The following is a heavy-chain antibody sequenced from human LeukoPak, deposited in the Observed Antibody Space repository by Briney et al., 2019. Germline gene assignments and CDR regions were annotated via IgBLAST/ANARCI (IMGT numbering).Heavy chain of an antibody. Sequence: GGSLRLSCAASGFTFSNYGINWVRQAPGKGLEWVSYISSSSSTIYYADSVKGRFTISRDNAKNSLYLQMNSLRDEDTAVYYCARDLRYDSSGYPDYWGQGTLVTVSS. CDR2: ISSSSSTI. CDR1: GFTFSNYG. J-gene: IGHJ4*02. CDR3: ARDLRYDSSGYPDY. V-gene: IGHV3-48*02. D-gene: IGHD3-22*01.